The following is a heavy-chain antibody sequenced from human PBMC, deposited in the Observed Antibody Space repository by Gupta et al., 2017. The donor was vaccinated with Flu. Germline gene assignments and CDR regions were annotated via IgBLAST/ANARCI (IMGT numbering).Heavy chain of an antibody. J-gene: IGHJ4*02. V-gene: IGHV3-74*03. Sequence: EMQLVESGGSLVQPGGSLRLSCAAAGFTCSSSYLQWVRQAPGNGLVWVSRMNPDGSSTTYAESVKGRFTISRDNAKNTLYLQMNSLGDDDTAVYYCATVTSGCWGQGTLVTVSS. CDR3: ATVTSGC. D-gene: IGHD4-17*01. CDR2: MNPDGSST. CDR1: GFTCSSSY.